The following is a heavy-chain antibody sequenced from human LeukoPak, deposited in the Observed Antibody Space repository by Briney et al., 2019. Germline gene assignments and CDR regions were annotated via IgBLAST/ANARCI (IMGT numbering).Heavy chain of an antibody. CDR3: ARVAYGSGSYYLDY. J-gene: IGHJ4*02. Sequence: SETLSLTCTVSDGSISSYSWSWIRQPPGKGLELIGYISYSGSPNYNPSLRSRVTISVDMSKEQFSLKLISVTAADTAVYYCARVAYGSGSYYLDYWGQGTLVTVSS. V-gene: IGHV4-59*01. CDR1: DGSISSYS. CDR2: ISYSGSP. D-gene: IGHD3-10*01.